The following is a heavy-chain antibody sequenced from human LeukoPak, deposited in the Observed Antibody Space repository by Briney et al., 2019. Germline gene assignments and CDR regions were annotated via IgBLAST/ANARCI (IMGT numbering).Heavy chain of an antibody. CDR1: GYTFTGYD. J-gene: IGHJ3*02. CDR2: INPNSGGT. V-gene: IGHV1-2*02. D-gene: IGHD4-23*01. Sequence: ASVKVSCKASGYTFTGYDMHWVRQAPGQGLEWMGWINPNSGGTNYAQKFQGRITMTRDTSISTAYMEMRRLRSDDTAVYYCAREHDSGGKGVDMWGQGTMVTVSS. CDR3: AREHDSGGKGVDM.